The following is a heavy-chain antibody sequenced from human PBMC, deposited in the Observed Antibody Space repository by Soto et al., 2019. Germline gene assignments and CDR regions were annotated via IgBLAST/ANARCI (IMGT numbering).Heavy chain of an antibody. CDR3: ARDNNWSIDF. D-gene: IGHD1-1*01. Sequence: GRSLRLSCLASGFTFSDHGINWVRQAPGKGLEWVSYIDSTGKTIYYADSVKGRFTISRDTARNSVYLQMNSLRAEDAAIYYCARDNNWSIDFWGQGTLVTVSS. V-gene: IGHV3-48*01. J-gene: IGHJ4*02. CDR2: IDSTGKTI. CDR1: GFTFSDHG.